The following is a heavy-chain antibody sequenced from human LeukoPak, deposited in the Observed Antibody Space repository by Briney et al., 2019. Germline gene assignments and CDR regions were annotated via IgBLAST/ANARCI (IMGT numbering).Heavy chain of an antibody. J-gene: IGHJ6*03. CDR3: TRAASSGPLFTYHMDV. V-gene: IGHV4-34*01. CDR1: SGSFSGYY. D-gene: IGHD3-22*01. CDR2: INHSVGT. Sequence: SETLSLTCSVYSGSFSGYYWSWIRQPPGKGLEWIGEINHSVGTNYNPSLKSRATISVDTSKNQFSLKLTSVTAADTAVYYCTRAASSGPLFTYHMDVWGKGTTVTVSS.